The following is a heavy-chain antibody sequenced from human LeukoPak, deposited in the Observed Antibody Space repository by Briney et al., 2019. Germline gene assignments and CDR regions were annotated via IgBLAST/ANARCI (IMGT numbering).Heavy chain of an antibody. V-gene: IGHV4-39*07. D-gene: IGHD2-21*02. J-gene: IGHJ6*03. CDR3: ARDARLYRNYCYYMDV. CDR1: GGSISSSSYY. Sequence: SETLSLTCTVSGGSISSSSYYWGWIRQPPGKGLEWIGSIYYSGSTYYNPSLKSRVTISVDTSKYQFSLKLSSVTAADTAVYYCARDARLYRNYCYYMDVWGKGTTVTISS. CDR2: IYYSGST.